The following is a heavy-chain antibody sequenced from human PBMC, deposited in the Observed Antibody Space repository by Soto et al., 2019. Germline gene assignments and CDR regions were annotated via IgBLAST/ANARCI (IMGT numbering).Heavy chain of an antibody. CDR2: ISSSGSTI. J-gene: IGHJ6*03. D-gene: IGHD1-7*01. CDR1: GFTFSDYY. CDR3: ARDVPEITGTTVGYYYYMDV. Sequence: GGSLRLSCAASGFTFSDYYMSWIRQAPGKGLEWVSYISSSGSTIYYADSVKGRFTISRDNAKNSLYLQMNSLRAEDTAVYYCARDVPEITGTTVGYYYYMDVWGKGTTVTVSS. V-gene: IGHV3-11*01.